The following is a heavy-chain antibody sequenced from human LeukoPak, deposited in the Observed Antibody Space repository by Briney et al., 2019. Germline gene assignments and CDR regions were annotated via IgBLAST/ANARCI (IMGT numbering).Heavy chain of an antibody. CDR2: IYYSGST. D-gene: IGHD4-17*01. V-gene: IGHV4-31*03. J-gene: IGHJ6*02. CDR3: ARDGDGVDYYGMDV. CDR1: GGSISSGGYY. Sequence: SETLSLTCTVSGGSISSGGYYWSWIRQHPGTGLEWIGYIYYSGSTYYNPSLKSRVTISVDTSKNQFSLKLSSVTAADTAVYYCARDGDGVDYYGMDVWGQGTTVTVSS.